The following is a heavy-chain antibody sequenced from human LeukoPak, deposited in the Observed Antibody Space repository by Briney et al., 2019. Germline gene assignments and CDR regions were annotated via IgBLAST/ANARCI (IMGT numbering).Heavy chain of an antibody. D-gene: IGHD6-13*01. CDR2: ISGRGGST. V-gene: IGHV3-23*01. CDR3: AKGRIAAAARDWFDP. J-gene: IGHJ5*02. Sequence: GGSLRLSCAASGFTFSSYGMSWVRQAPGKGLEWVSAISGRGGSTYYADSVKGRLTISRDNSKNTLYLQMNSLRAEGTAVYYCAKGRIAAAARDWFDPWGQGTLVTVSS. CDR1: GFTFSSYG.